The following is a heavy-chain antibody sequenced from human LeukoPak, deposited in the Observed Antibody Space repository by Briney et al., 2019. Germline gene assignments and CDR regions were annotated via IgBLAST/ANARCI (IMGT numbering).Heavy chain of an antibody. CDR3: ARVGVDTAMVLGYWYFDL. V-gene: IGHV4-34*01. J-gene: IGHJ2*01. CDR2: INHSGST. D-gene: IGHD5-18*01. CDR1: GGSFSGYY. Sequence: SETLSLTCAVYGGSFSGYYWSWIRQPPGKGLEWIGEINHSGSTNYNPSLKSRVTISVDTSKNQFSLKLSSVTAADTAVYYCARVGVDTAMVLGYWYFDLWGRGTLVTVSS.